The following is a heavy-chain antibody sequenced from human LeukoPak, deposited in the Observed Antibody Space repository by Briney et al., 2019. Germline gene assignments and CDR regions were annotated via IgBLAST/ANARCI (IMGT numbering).Heavy chain of an antibody. Sequence: PSETLSLTCTVSGGSLSSSSYYWGWIRQPPGKGLEWIGSIYYSGSTYCNPSLKSRVTISVDTSKNQFSLKLSSVTAADTAVYYCARGGDIVVVPAALQYYYYYYGMDVWGQGTTVTVSS. V-gene: IGHV4-39*01. CDR2: IYYSGST. CDR1: GGSLSSSSYY. J-gene: IGHJ6*02. CDR3: ARGGDIVVVPAALQYYYYYYGMDV. D-gene: IGHD2-2*01.